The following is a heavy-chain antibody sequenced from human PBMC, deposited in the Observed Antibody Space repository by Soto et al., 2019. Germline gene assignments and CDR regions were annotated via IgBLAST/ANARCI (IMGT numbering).Heavy chain of an antibody. CDR1: GASISSYF. CDR3: ARSVFP. V-gene: IGHV4-59*08. J-gene: IGHJ5*02. Sequence: SDPLSLTCSASGASISSYFWNWIRQPPGKGLEWIGNIYYSGSSNYNPSLKSRVTISVDTSKTQLSLKLSSLTAADTAVYYCARSVFPWGQGNVVTVSS. CDR2: IYYSGSS.